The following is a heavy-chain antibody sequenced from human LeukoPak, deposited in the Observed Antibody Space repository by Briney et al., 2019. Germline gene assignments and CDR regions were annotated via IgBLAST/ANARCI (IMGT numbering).Heavy chain of an antibody. CDR3: ARVEVHPRRYFYYMDV. V-gene: IGHV1-18*01. D-gene: IGHD3-10*01. CDR1: GYTFTSYD. J-gene: IGHJ6*03. CDR2: ISADKGNI. Sequence: ASVKVSCKASGYTFTSYDINWVRQAPGQGLEWMGWISADKGNINYAQKLQDRVILTTDTSTSTAYMDLRNLRSDDTAVYYCARVEVHPRRYFYYMDVWGKGTTVTISS.